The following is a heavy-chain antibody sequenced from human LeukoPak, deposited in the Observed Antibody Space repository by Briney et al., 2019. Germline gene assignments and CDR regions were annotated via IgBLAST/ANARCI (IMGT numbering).Heavy chain of an antibody. CDR1: GGSISSYY. J-gene: IGHJ6*03. V-gene: IGHV4-4*07. Sequence: SETLSLTCTVSGGSISSYYWSWIRQPAGKGLEWIGRIYTSGSTNYNPSLKSRVTMSVDTSKNQFSLKLSSVTAADTAVYYCARVRLGYCSSTSCYMSDLDYYYYIDVWGKGTTVTVSS. CDR3: ARVRLGYCSSTSCYMSDLDYYYYIDV. CDR2: IYTSGST. D-gene: IGHD2-2*02.